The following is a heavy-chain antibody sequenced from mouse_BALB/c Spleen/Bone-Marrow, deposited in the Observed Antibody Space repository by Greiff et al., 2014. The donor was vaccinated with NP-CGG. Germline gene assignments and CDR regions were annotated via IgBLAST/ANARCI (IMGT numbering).Heavy chain of an antibody. CDR3: ARWGRGENWYFDV. Sequence: EVHLVESGGGLVQPGGSRKLSCAASGFTFSSFGMHWVRQAPEKGLEWVAYISSGSSTIYYADTVKGRFTISRDNPKNTLFLQMTSLRSEDAAMYYCARWGRGENWYFDVWGAGTTVTVSS. CDR1: GFTFSSFG. CDR2: ISSGSSTI. J-gene: IGHJ1*01. V-gene: IGHV5-17*02.